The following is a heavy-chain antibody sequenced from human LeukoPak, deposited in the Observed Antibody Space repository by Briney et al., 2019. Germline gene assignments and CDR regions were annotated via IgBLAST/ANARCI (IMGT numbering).Heavy chain of an antibody. CDR3: AEYSSRTDI. CDR2: ISGDGSST. D-gene: IGHD6-13*01. CDR1: GFTFSSYW. J-gene: IGHJ3*02. V-gene: IGHV3-74*01. Sequence: GGSLRLSCATSGFTFSSYWMHWVRQAPGQGLVWVSRISGDGSSTNYADSVKGRFTISRDNTKHTLYLQMNSLRAEDTAVYYCAEYSSRTDIWGQGTMVTVSS.